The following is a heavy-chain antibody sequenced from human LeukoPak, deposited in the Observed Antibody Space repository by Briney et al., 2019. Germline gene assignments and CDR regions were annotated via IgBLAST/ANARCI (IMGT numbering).Heavy chain of an antibody. Sequence: GSLRLSCAASGFTFSSYDMNWVRQAPGKGLEWVSNISTSGNTIDYADSVKGRFTISRDNAQNSLYLQMNSLRAEDTAVYYCARDSDYTYGITAFDYWGQGTLVTVSS. V-gene: IGHV3-48*01. CDR1: GFTFSSYD. CDR2: ISTSGNTI. D-gene: IGHD5-18*01. CDR3: ARDSDYTYGITAFDY. J-gene: IGHJ4*02.